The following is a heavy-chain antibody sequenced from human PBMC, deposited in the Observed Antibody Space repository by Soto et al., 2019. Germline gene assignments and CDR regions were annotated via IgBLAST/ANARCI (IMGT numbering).Heavy chain of an antibody. CDR2: INSDGSST. Sequence: EVQLVESGGGLVQPGGSLRLSCAASGFTFSSYWMHWVRQAPGKGLVWVSRINSDGSSTSYADPVKGRFTISRDNAKNTLYLPMNSLRAEDTAVYYCVRTSLVVAAATREDYWGQGTLVTVSS. CDR1: GFTFSSYW. CDR3: VRTSLVVAAATREDY. D-gene: IGHD2-15*01. V-gene: IGHV3-74*01. J-gene: IGHJ4*02.